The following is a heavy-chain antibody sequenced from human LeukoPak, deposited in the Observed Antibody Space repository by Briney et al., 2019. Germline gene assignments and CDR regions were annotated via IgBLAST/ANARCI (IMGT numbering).Heavy chain of an antibody. CDR1: GYTLTGDY. CDR2: INPSSGGT. D-gene: IGHD6-13*01. J-gene: IGHJ4*02. V-gene: IGHV1-2*02. Sequence: ASVKVSCKSSGYTLTGDYMHWVRQAPGQGLEWMGWINPSSGGTNYAQKFQGRVTMTRDTSISTAYMELSSLRPDDTAVYSCARAQTMAAAGTGPGDFWGQGTLVTVSS. CDR3: ARAQTMAAAGTGPGDF.